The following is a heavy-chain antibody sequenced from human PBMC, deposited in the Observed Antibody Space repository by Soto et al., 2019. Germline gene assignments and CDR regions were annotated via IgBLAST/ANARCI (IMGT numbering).Heavy chain of an antibody. CDR2: ISISGGTT. CDR1: GFNFSSYA. J-gene: IGHJ4*02. CDR3: ANQHDILTGYYNAPFDY. Sequence: GSLRLSCAASGFNFSSYAMSWVRQAPGKGLEWVSVISISGGTTYYADSVKGRFTISRDNSKNTLYLQMNSLRAEDTAVYYCANQHDILTGYYNAPFDYWGQGILVTVSS. D-gene: IGHD3-9*01. V-gene: IGHV3-23*01.